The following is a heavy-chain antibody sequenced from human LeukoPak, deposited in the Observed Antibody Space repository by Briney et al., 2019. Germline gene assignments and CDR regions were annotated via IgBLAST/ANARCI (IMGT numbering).Heavy chain of an antibody. J-gene: IGHJ5*02. Sequence: GGSLRLSCAASGFSFNTKWMSWVRQAPGKELEWVGNIQPDGSEQYPVDSVKGRFTISRDNARNSLFLQMNSLRVEDTAVYYCAVQSFARFDPWGQGTLVTVSS. V-gene: IGHV3-7*01. CDR2: IQPDGSEQ. CDR1: GFSFNTKW. CDR3: AVQSFARFDP. D-gene: IGHD3-16*01.